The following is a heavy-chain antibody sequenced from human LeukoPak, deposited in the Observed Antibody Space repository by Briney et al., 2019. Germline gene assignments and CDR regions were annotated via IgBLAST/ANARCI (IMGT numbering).Heavy chain of an antibody. CDR1: GVFIVRHY. CDR2: IPYSGST. Sequence: PSETLSLTCTVSGVFIVRHYWIWLRQTPGKGLEWIGQIPYSGSTNYNPSLKSRVTISLDRSMNQVSLRLSSVTAADTAVYYCARDGEGDQGWDYWGQGTLVTVSS. V-gene: IGHV4-59*11. D-gene: IGHD2-15*01. J-gene: IGHJ4*02. CDR3: ARDGEGDQGWDY.